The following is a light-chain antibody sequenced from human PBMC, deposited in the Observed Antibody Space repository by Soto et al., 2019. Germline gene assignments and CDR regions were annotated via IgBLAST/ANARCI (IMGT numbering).Light chain of an antibody. CDR2: DAS. Sequence: IQITQSPSTLSASVGDTVTITCRASQTISVSLAWYQQKPGKAPNLLIYDASTLQGGVPSRFSGSGSGTEFTLTVTSLQPADFATYFCHQYDKYSTFGHGTKVDIK. CDR1: QTISVS. J-gene: IGKJ1*01. V-gene: IGKV1-5*01. CDR3: HQYDKYST.